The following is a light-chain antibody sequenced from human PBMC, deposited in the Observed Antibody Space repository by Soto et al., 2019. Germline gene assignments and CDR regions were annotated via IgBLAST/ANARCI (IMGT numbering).Light chain of an antibody. CDR1: SSNIGSND. V-gene: IGLV1-51*01. J-gene: IGLJ2*01. CDR3: GAWDSSLSAGG. CDR2: DNN. Sequence: QSVLTQPPSVSAAPGQKVTISCSGSSSNIGSNDVSWYQQLPGTGPKLLIYDNNKRPSGIPDRFSGSKSGTSATLGITGLXXGXXXDYYCGAWDSSLSAGGFGGGTKLTV.